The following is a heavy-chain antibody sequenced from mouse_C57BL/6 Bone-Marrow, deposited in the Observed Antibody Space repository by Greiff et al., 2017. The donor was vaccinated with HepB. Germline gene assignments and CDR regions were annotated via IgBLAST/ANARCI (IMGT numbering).Heavy chain of an antibody. CDR3: ASLGTTVAMDY. J-gene: IGHJ4*01. CDR1: GYSITSGYY. D-gene: IGHD1-1*01. Sequence: DVKLQESGPGLVKPSQSLSLTCSVTGYSITSGYYWNWIRQFPGNKLEWMGYISYDGSNNYNPSLKNRISITRDTSKNQFFLKLNSVTTEDTATYYCASLGTTVAMDYWGQGTSVTVSS. V-gene: IGHV3-6*01. CDR2: ISYDGSN.